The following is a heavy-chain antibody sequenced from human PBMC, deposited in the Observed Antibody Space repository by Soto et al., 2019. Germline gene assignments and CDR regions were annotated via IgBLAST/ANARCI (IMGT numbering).Heavy chain of an antibody. D-gene: IGHD3-16*02. V-gene: IGHV1-3*05. J-gene: IGHJ5*02. CDR3: ARGFPLWCDP. CDR1: GYTFTNYA. CDR2: INAGNGNT. Sequence: QVQLVQSGAEEKKPGASVKVSCKASGYTFTNYALHWVRQAPGQRLEWMGWINAGNGNTKYSQKFQGRVTITRDTSGSTAYMELSSLRSEDTAVYYCARGFPLWCDPWGQGTLVTVSS.